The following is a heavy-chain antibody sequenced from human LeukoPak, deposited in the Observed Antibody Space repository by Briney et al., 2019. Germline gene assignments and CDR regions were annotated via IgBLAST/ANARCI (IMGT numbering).Heavy chain of an antibody. J-gene: IGHJ3*02. CDR3: ARDPGAYYYDSSSRKRNDAFDI. CDR1: AGSISSSNW. CDR2: IYHSGST. D-gene: IGHD3-22*01. Sequence: SETLSLTCAVSAGSISSSNWWSWVRQPPGKGLEWIGEIYHSGSTNYNPSLKSRVTISVDKSKNQFSLKLSSVTAADTAVYYCARDPGAYYYDSSSRKRNDAFDIWGQGTMVTVSS. V-gene: IGHV4-4*02.